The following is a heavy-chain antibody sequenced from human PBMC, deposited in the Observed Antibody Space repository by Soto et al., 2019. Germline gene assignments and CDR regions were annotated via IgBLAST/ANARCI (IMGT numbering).Heavy chain of an antibody. Sequence: ASVKVSCKASGYTFTSYGISWVRQAPGQGLEWMGWISAYNGNINYAQKLQGRVTMTTDTSTSTAYMELRSLRSDDTAVYYCARDGSMVRGVIAPDFDYWGQGTLVTVSS. D-gene: IGHD3-10*01. CDR1: GYTFTSYG. J-gene: IGHJ4*02. CDR2: ISAYNGNI. V-gene: IGHV1-18*01. CDR3: ARDGSMVRGVIAPDFDY.